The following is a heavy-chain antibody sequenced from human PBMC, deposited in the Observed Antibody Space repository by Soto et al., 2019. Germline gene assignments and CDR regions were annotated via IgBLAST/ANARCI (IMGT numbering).Heavy chain of an antibody. D-gene: IGHD3-22*01. CDR2: ISVSGGST. CDR1: GFTFSSYA. Sequence: GGSLRLSCAASGFTFSSYAMSWVRQAPGKGLEWVSAISVSGGSTYYADSVKGRFTISRDNSNNTLFLQMNSLRAEDTAVYYCAKSRYSDSSGDFYDYWGQGTLVTVSS. CDR3: AKSRYSDSSGDFYDY. V-gene: IGHV3-23*01. J-gene: IGHJ4*02.